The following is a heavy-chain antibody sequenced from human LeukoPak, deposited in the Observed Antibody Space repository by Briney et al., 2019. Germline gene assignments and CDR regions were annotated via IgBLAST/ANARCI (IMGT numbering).Heavy chain of an antibody. CDR1: GGSFSDYS. D-gene: IGHD5-24*01. V-gene: IGHV4-34*01. CDR2: INHSGST. J-gene: IGHJ4*02. CDR3: ARGVGDGYNPQAY. Sequence: PSETLSLTCAVYGGSFSDYSWTWIRQPPGKGLEWIGEINHSGSTNYNPSLKSRVTISVDTSKNQFSLKLSSVTAADTAVYYCARGVGDGYNPQAYWGKGTLVTVSS.